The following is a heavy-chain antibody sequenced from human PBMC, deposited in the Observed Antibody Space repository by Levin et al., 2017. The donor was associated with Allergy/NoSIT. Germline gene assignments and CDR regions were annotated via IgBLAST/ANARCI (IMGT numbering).Heavy chain of an antibody. CDR2: IIPIFGTA. CDR1: GGTFSSYA. Sequence: GASVKVSCKASGGTFSSYAISWVRQAPGQGLEWMGGIIPIFGTANYAQKFQGRVTITADESTSTAYMELSSLRSEDTAVYYCARGNGVPAAHPYYGMDVWGQGTTVTVSS. V-gene: IGHV1-69*13. D-gene: IGHD2-2*01. CDR3: ARGNGVPAAHPYYGMDV. J-gene: IGHJ6*02.